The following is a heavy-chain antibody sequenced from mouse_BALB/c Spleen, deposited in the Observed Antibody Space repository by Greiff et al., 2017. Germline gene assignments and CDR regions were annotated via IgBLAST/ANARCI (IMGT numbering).Heavy chain of an antibody. D-gene: IGHD2-14*01. CDR2: IRNKANGYTT. V-gene: IGHV7-3*02. CDR3: ARFTIGPLYAMDY. J-gene: IGHJ4*01. Sequence: EVNVVESGGGLVQPGGSLRLSCATSGFTFTDYYMSWVRQPPGKALEWLGFIRNKANGYTTEYSASVKGRFTISRDNSQSILYLQMNTLRAEDSATYYCARFTIGPLYAMDYWGQGTSVTVSS. CDR1: GFTFTDYY.